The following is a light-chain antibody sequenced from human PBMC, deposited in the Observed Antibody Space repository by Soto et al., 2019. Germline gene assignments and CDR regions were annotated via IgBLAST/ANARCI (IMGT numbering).Light chain of an antibody. V-gene: IGKV3-20*01. Sequence: EIVLTQSPGTLYLSPGERATLSCRASQSVSSGYLAWYQQKPGQAPRLLIYGASSRATGIPHRFSGSGSGTDFTLTISGLEPEDFAVYYCQQYVTSPLTFGGGTKVEIK. CDR3: QQYVTSPLT. CDR2: GAS. J-gene: IGKJ4*01. CDR1: QSVSSGY.